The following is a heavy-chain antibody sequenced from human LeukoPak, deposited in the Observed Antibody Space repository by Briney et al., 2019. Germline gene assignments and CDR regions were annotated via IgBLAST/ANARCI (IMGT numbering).Heavy chain of an antibody. D-gene: IGHD6-19*01. CDR3: AREHITGYSSGWYSDSAWYFDL. CDR2: IYHTGST. CDR1: GGSVSDYY. Sequence: PSETLSLTCTISGGSVSDYYWSWIRQSPGKGLEWIGYIYHTGSTNYNPSLKSRVTISVDTSNNQFSLKLSSVTAADTAVYYCAREHITGYSSGWYSDSAWYFDLWGRGTLVTVSS. V-gene: IGHV4-59*02. J-gene: IGHJ2*01.